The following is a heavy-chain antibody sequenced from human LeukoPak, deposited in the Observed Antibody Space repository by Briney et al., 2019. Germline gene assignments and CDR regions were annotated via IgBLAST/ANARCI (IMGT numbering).Heavy chain of an antibody. CDR2: IKQDGSEI. CDR3: ARDPLRLGELSDGVDY. CDR1: GFTFSSYW. J-gene: IGHJ4*02. Sequence: PGGPLRLSCAASGFTFSSYWMIWLRQAAGKGLEWVANIKQDGSEIYYVDSVKGRFNISRDNAKNSLYLQMNSLRAEDTAVYYCARDPLRLGELSDGVDYWGQGTLVTVST. V-gene: IGHV3-7*01. D-gene: IGHD3-16*02.